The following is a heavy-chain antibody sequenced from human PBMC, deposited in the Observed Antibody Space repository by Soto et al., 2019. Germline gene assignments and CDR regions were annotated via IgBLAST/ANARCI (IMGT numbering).Heavy chain of an antibody. D-gene: IGHD3-10*01. V-gene: IGHV3-33*08. Sequence: RRAVRLSWAASWCNLSTYGMHLFRQAAGKRLEWVRVIWKDGSNKYSADSVKGRFTVSRDNSRNTVYLQPDSLRAEATALYYCARVWDHCGAGSRGLLAYSGQGTWVPVSA. CDR2: IWKDGSNK. CDR3: ARVWDHCGAGSRGLLAY. J-gene: IGHJ4*02. CDR1: WCNLSTYG.